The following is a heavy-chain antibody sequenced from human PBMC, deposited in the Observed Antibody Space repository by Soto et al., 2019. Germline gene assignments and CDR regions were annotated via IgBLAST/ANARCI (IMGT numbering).Heavy chain of an antibody. CDR1: GGSISSCDYY. D-gene: IGHD3-10*01. CDR3: AREGELWFGEGGHWFDP. Sequence: SETLSLTCTFSGGSISSCDYYWGWLRQPPGKGLEWIGYIYYSGSTYYTPSLKSRVTISVDTSKNQFSLKLSSVTAAATAVYYCAREGELWFGEGGHWFDPWGQGTLVTVSS. CDR2: IYYSGST. V-gene: IGHV4-30-4*02. J-gene: IGHJ5*02.